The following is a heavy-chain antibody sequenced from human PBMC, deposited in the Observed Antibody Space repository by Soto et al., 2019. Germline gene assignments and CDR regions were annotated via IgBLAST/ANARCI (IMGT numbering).Heavy chain of an antibody. D-gene: IGHD2-2*02. CDR1: GFTFSSYS. J-gene: IGHJ5*02. CDR3: ARGACSSTSCYTEEGWFDP. Sequence: PGRSLRLSCAASGFTFSSYSMNWVRQAPGKGLEWVSSISSSSSYIYYADSVKGRFTISRDNAKNSLYLQMNSLRAEDTAVYYSARGACSSTSCYTEEGWFDPWGQGTQVTVSS. V-gene: IGHV3-21*01. CDR2: ISSSSSYI.